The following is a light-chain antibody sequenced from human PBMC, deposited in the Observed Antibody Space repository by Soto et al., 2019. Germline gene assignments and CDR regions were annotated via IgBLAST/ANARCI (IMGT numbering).Light chain of an antibody. CDR1: SSDVGGYNY. CDR2: EVS. V-gene: IGLV2-14*01. J-gene: IGLJ1*01. Sequence: QPVLTQPASVSGSAGQSITLSCTGTSSDVGGYNYVSWYQQHPGKAPKLMIYEVSNRPSGVSNRFSGSKSGNTASLTISGLQAEDEADYYCSSYTSISTFYVFGSGTKLTVL. CDR3: SSYTSISTFYV.